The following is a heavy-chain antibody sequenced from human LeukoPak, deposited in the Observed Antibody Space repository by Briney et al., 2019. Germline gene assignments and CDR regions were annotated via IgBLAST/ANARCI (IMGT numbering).Heavy chain of an antibody. V-gene: IGHV4-31*03. CDR2: TYYSGST. D-gene: IGHD3-22*01. CDR3: ARVLSSGYYEDY. J-gene: IGHJ4*02. Sequence: SQTLSLTCTVSGGSISSGGYYWSWIRQHPGKGLEWIGYTYYSGSTYYNPSLKSRVTISVDTSKNQFSLKLSSVTAADTAVYYCARVLSSGYYEDYRGQGTLVTVSS. CDR1: GGSISSGGYY.